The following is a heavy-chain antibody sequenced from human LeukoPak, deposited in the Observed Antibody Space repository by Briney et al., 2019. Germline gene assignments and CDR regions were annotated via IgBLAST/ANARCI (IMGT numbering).Heavy chain of an antibody. J-gene: IGHJ4*02. CDR3: AKPLGYCSSTSCSSTDY. Sequence: PGGSLRLSCAASGFTFSSYAMSWVRQAPGKGLEWVSAISGSGGSTYYADSVKGRFTISRDNSKNTLYLQMNSLRAEDTAVYYCAKPLGYCSSTSCSSTDYWGQGTLVTVSS. CDR2: ISGSGGST. D-gene: IGHD2-2*01. V-gene: IGHV3-23*01. CDR1: GFTFSSYA.